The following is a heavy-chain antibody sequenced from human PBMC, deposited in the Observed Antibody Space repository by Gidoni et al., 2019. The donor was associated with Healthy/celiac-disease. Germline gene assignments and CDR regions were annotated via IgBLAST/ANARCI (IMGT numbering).Heavy chain of an antibody. CDR1: GFTFSSYG. D-gene: IGHD5-12*01. Sequence: QVQLVESGGGVVQPGRSLRLSCAASGFTFSSYGMHWVRQAPGKGLEWVAVIWYDGSNKYYADSVKGRFTISRDNSKNTLYLQMNSLRAEDTAVYYCAREGPGGYGSFDYWGQGTLVTVSS. CDR3: AREGPGGYGSFDY. CDR2: IWYDGSNK. J-gene: IGHJ4*02. V-gene: IGHV3-33*01.